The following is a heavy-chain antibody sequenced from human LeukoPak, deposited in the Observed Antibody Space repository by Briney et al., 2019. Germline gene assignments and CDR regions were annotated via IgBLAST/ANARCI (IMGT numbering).Heavy chain of an antibody. J-gene: IGHJ4*02. Sequence: GASVKVSCKASGYTFTGYYMHWVRQAPGQGLEWMGWISAYNGNTNYAQKLQGRVTMTTDTSTSTAYMELRSLRSDDTAVYYCARDVQYYDILTGQTFLIDYWGQGTLVTVSS. V-gene: IGHV1-18*04. D-gene: IGHD3-9*01. CDR2: ISAYNGNT. CDR1: GYTFTGYY. CDR3: ARDVQYYDILTGQTFLIDY.